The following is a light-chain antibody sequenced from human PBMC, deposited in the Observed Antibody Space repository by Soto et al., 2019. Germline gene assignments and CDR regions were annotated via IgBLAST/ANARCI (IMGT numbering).Light chain of an antibody. V-gene: IGKV3D-20*02. Sequence: IVMTQSPATLSVSPGETATLSFRASQSVSSSYLAWYQQKPGQAPRLLIYGASSRATGIPDRFSGSGSGTDFTLTISRLEPEDFAVYYCQQRQYWPPITFGQGTRLEIK. CDR2: GAS. CDR3: QQRQYWPPIT. J-gene: IGKJ5*01. CDR1: QSVSSSY.